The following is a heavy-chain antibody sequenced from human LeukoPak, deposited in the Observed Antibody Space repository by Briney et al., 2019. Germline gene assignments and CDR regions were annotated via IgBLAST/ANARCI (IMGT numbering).Heavy chain of an antibody. CDR2: IYTSGST. Sequence: SETLSLTCTVSGGSISSGGYYWSWIRQPAGKGLEWIGRIYTSGSTNYNPSLKSRVTISVDTSKNQFSLKLSSVTAADTAVYYCARDRDWNDLGSFDYWGQGTLVTVSS. V-gene: IGHV4-61*02. J-gene: IGHJ4*02. D-gene: IGHD1-1*01. CDR3: ARDRDWNDLGSFDY. CDR1: GGSISSGGYY.